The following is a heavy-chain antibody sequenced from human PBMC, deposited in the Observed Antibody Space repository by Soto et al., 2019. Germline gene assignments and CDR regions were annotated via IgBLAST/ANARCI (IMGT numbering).Heavy chain of an antibody. CDR1: GFTLGRYG. J-gene: IGHJ4*02. V-gene: IGHV3-23*01. Sequence: GGSLRLSCAASGFTLGRYGMSWVRQAPGKGLEWVSAVSPNGQGIYYADSVRGRFTVSRDFSKNTVFLHMDSLRAEDTAVYYCARESEDLTSNFDYWGQGTLVT. CDR3: ARESEDLTSNFDY. CDR2: VSPNGQGI.